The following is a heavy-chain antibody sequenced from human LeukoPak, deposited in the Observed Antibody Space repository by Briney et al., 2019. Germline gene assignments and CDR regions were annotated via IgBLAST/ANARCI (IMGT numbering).Heavy chain of an antibody. J-gene: IGHJ6*03. Sequence: SETLSLTCTVSGGSISSYYWSWIRQPAGKGLEWIGRIYTSGSTNYNPSLKSRVTMSVDTSKNQFSLKLSSVTAADTAVYYCARDRVLEWLLYDDYYYYMDVWGKGTSVSDSS. CDR2: IYTSGST. V-gene: IGHV4-4*07. D-gene: IGHD3-3*01. CDR3: ARDRVLEWLLYDDYYYYMDV. CDR1: GGSISSYY.